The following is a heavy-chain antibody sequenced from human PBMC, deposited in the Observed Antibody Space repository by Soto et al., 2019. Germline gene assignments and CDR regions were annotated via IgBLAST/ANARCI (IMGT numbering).Heavy chain of an antibody. CDR3: AREGVKYYDFWSGYYTDNWFDP. V-gene: IGHV4-59*01. CDR1: GGCISSYY. Sequence: PSETLSLTCTVSGGCISSYYWSWIRQPPGKGLEWIGYIYYSGSTNYNPSLKSRVTISVDTSKNQFSLKLSSVTAADTAVYYCAREGVKYYDFWSGYYTDNWFDPWGQGTLVTVS. D-gene: IGHD3-3*01. J-gene: IGHJ5*02. CDR2: IYYSGST.